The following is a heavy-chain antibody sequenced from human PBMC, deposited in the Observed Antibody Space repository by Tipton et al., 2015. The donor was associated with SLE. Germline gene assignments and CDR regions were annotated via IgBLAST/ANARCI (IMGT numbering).Heavy chain of an antibody. J-gene: IGHJ2*01. D-gene: IGHD3-22*01. CDR3: ASAVVVNNDWYFDL. V-gene: IGHV4-38-2*01. Sequence: LRLSCAVSGYSISSGYYWGWIRQPPGKGLEWIGSIYHSGSTYYNPSLKSRVTISVATPKNQFSLKLSSVTAADTAVYYCASAVVVNNDWYFDLWGRGTLVTVSS. CDR1: GYSISSGYY. CDR2: IYHSGST.